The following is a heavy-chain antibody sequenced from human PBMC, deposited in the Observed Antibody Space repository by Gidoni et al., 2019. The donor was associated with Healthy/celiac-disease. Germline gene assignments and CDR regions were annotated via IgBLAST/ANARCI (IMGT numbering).Heavy chain of an antibody. CDR3: TPTTVTRGPRRRVDY. D-gene: IGHD4-17*01. V-gene: IGHV3-49*04. J-gene: IGHJ4*02. CDR2: SRSKAYGGTT. CDR1: GFTLGDYA. Sequence: ELQLVESGGGLVQPGRSLRLSCTASGFTLGDYAMSWVRQAPGKGLEWVGFSRSKAYGGTTEYAASVKGRFTISRDDSKSIAYLQMNSLKTEDTAVYYCTPTTVTRGPRRRVDYWGQGTLVTVSS.